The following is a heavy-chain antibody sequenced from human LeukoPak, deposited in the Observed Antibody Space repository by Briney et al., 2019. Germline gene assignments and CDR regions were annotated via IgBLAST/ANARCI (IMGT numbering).Heavy chain of an antibody. CDR1: GYTFSDFY. CDR2: ITPKSGDT. CDR3: ARVRLAGERAWAY. D-gene: IGHD3-3*02. V-gene: IGHV1-2*02. Sequence: ASVKVSCKASGYTFSDFYIHWVRQAPGQGLEYVGWITPKSGDTYSPQRFQGRATMTRDASISTAYMELSSLRSDDTAVYFCARVRLAGERAWAYWGQGTLVTVSS. J-gene: IGHJ4*02.